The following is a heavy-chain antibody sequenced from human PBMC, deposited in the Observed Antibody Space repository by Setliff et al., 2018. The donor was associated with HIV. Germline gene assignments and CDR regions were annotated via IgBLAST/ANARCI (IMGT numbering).Heavy chain of an antibody. CDR1: GGSFSGYF. Sequence: PSETLSLTCAVYGGSFSGYFWSWIRQPPQKSLEWIGEINHSGDTNYNPSLKSRVTISVDTSKNQFSLKLSSVTAADTAVYYCATYADRESNRFDPWGQGTPVTVSS. CDR3: ATYADRESNRFDP. D-gene: IGHD3-10*01. CDR2: INHSGDT. V-gene: IGHV4-34*01. J-gene: IGHJ5*02.